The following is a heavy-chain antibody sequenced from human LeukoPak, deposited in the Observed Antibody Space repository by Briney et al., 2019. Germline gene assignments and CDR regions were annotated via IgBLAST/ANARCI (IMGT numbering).Heavy chain of an antibody. CDR3: AHPGGPGSFDV. CDR2: IYWDDDK. CDR1: GFSLSTGGVGVG. D-gene: IGHD3-10*01. Sequence: SGHTLVKPTQTVTLTCTFSGFSLSTGGVGVGVGWIRQPPGKALEWLALIYWDDDKRYSPSLKSRLTITKDTSKNQVVLTMTNMDPADTATYYCAHPGGPGSFDVWGQGTVVTVSS. V-gene: IGHV2-5*02. J-gene: IGHJ3*01.